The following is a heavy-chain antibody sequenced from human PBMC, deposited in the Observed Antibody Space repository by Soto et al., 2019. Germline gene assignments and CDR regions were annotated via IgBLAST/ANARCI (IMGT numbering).Heavy chain of an antibody. CDR2: ISYDGSNK. CDR3: ARERDSASGRRYADY. Sequence: QVQLVESGGGVVQPGRSLRLSCAASGFTFSKYGIHWVRHAPGKGLEWVTFISYDGSNKDYADSVKGRFTISRDDSKSTQVPKKNSLRLENTAIYDCARERDSASGRRYADYWGQGTLVTVSS. D-gene: IGHD1-26*01. V-gene: IGHV3-30*03. J-gene: IGHJ4*02. CDR1: GFTFSKYG.